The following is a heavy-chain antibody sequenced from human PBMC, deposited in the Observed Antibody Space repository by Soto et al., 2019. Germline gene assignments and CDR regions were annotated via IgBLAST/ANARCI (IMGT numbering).Heavy chain of an antibody. D-gene: IGHD2-2*01. CDR2: ISGSGGST. CDR3: AKDVTRDIVVVLADAFDI. Sequence: EVQLLESGGGLVQPGGSLRLSCAASGFTFSSYAMSWVRQAPGQGLEWVSAISGSGGSTYYADSVKGRFTISRDNSKNTLYLQMNSLRADDTAVYYCAKDVTRDIVVVLADAFDIWGQGTMVTVSS. CDR1: GFTFSSYA. V-gene: IGHV3-23*01. J-gene: IGHJ3*02.